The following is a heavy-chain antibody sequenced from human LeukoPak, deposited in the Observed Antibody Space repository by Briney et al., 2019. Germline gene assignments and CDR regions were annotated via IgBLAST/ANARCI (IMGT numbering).Heavy chain of an antibody. Sequence: PSETLSLTCTVSGGSISSYYWSWIRQPPGKGLEWIGYIYYSGSTNYNPSLKSRVTISVDTSKNQFSLKLSSVTAADTAVYYCARDANLRTYGELDGWFDPWGQGTLVTVSS. CDR1: GGSISSYY. CDR3: ARDANLRTYGELDGWFDP. J-gene: IGHJ5*02. V-gene: IGHV4-59*01. CDR2: IYYSGST. D-gene: IGHD4-17*01.